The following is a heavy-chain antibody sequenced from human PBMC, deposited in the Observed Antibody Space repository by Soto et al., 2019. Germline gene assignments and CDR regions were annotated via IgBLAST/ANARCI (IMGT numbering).Heavy chain of an antibody. V-gene: IGHV2-5*01. J-gene: IGHJ4*02. D-gene: IGHD3-3*01. CDR1: VFSRASNREG. CDR3: AHTLYRLYSVGPIDH. Sequence: SGSKLVNHTQTRTLTCACSVFSRASNREGVDWVRHPPGKALEWREVIYWNEDKRYRPSLRSRLTTTKDTSKNQAVLTMTDMGPVDTGTYFCAHTLYRLYSVGPIDHWGQGGLVYVSS. CDR2: IYWNEDK.